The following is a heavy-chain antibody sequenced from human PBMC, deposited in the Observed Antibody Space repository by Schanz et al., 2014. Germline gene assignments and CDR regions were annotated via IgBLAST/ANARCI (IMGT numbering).Heavy chain of an antibody. V-gene: IGHV3-23*01. J-gene: IGHJ4*02. CDR1: GFNLNTYA. CDR2: LTEGGGGT. D-gene: IGHD1-7*01. CDR3: AMGGYQLHH. Sequence: EVQLLESGGGLAQPGGSLRLACAASGFNLNTYAMSWVRQAPGKGLEWVSGLTEGGGGTYYADAVKGRFTISRDNAENTLYLQMNSLRVEDTAVYYCAMGGYQLHHWGQGTLVTVSS.